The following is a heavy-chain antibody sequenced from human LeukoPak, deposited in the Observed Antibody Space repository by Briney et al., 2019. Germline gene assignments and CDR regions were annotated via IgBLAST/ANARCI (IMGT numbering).Heavy chain of an antibody. D-gene: IGHD2-15*01. CDR2: INPNSGGT. CDR1: GYTFTGYY. Sequence: GASVKVSCKASGYTFTGYYMHWVRQAPGQGLEWMGWINPNSGGTNYAQKCQGRVTMTRDTSISTAYMELSRLRSDDTAVYYCARSTLGYCSGGSCSGFDYWGQGTLVIVSS. CDR3: ARSTLGYCSGGSCSGFDY. V-gene: IGHV1-2*02. J-gene: IGHJ4*02.